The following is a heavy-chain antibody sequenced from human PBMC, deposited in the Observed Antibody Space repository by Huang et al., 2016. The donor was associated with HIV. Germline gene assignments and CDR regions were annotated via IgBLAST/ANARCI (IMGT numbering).Heavy chain of an antibody. J-gene: IGHJ2*01. D-gene: IGHD3-16*02. V-gene: IGHV3-23*01. CDR3: PRNGRSTYRYDWYFDF. Sequence: VQLLESGGGLVQPGGSLRLSCAASGFTFSSFAMSWVRQAPGKGLEWVAAISASGGRKYFADSVKGRFTISRDNSNNTVYLQMNSLKDEDTAVYYCPRNGRSTYRYDWYFDFWGRGTLVTVSS. CDR2: ISASGGRK. CDR1: GFTFSSFA.